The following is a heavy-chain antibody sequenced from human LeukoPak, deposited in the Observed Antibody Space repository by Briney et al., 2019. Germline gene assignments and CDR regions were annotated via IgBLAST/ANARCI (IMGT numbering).Heavy chain of an antibody. J-gene: IGHJ4*02. CDR2: MSRVT. V-gene: IGHV3-23*01. CDR3: AKAFFSGSGGNHRHFDS. CDR1: GFTFSNFA. Sequence: GGSLRLSCAASGFTFSNFAMSWVRQAPGKGLEVVSAMSRVTYYADSVKGRFTISRDDSKSTLFLQMNSLRAEDTAVYYCAKAFFSGSGGNHRHFDSWGQGTLVTVSS. D-gene: IGHD3-10*01.